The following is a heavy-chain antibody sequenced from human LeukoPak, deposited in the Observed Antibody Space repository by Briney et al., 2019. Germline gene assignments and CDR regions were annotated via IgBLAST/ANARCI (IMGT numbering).Heavy chain of an antibody. Sequence: SETLSLTCTVSGGSVSSYYWSWIRQPPGKGLEWIGYIYYSGSTNYNPSLKSRVTISVDTSKNQFSLKLSSVTAADTAVYYCARDRYCSSTSCYTGEYYYYYMDVWGKGTTVTVSS. D-gene: IGHD2-2*02. CDR1: GGSVSSYY. CDR3: ARDRYCSSTSCYTGEYYYYYMDV. CDR2: IYYSGST. V-gene: IGHV4-59*02. J-gene: IGHJ6*03.